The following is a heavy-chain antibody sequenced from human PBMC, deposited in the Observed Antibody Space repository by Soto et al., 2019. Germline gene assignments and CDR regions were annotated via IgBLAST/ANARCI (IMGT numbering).Heavy chain of an antibody. J-gene: IGHJ4*02. V-gene: IGHV1-69*06. CDR1: GRTFSSYA. CDR3: ALLGYSSSWYGGDY. Sequence: QVQLVQSGSEVKKPGSSVKVSCKASGRTFSSYAISWVRQAPGQGLEWMGGIIPIFGTANYAQKFQGRGTITADKSTSTAYMELSSLRSEDTAVYYCALLGYSSSWYGGDYWGQGTLVTVSS. D-gene: IGHD6-13*01. CDR2: IIPIFGTA.